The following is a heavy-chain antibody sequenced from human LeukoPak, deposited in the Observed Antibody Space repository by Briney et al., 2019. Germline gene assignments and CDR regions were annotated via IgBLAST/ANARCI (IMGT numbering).Heavy chain of an antibody. Sequence: PSETLSLTCAVYGGSFSGYYWSWIRQPPGKGLEWIGEINHSGSTNYNPSLRSRVTISVDTSKNQFSLKLSPVTAADTAVYYCARGRGSGRAFDYWGQGTLVTVSS. CDR1: GGSFSGYY. J-gene: IGHJ4*02. D-gene: IGHD1-26*01. CDR3: ARGRGSGRAFDY. V-gene: IGHV4-34*01. CDR2: INHSGST.